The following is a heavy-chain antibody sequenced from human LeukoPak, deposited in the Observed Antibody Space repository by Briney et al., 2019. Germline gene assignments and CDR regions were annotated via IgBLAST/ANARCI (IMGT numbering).Heavy chain of an antibody. CDR3: AKEISGYLGASDY. J-gene: IGHJ4*02. V-gene: IGHV3-23*01. CDR1: GFIFSHHG. CDR2: IRADAVTT. D-gene: IGHD5-12*01. Sequence: GGSLRLSCATSGFIFSHHGMNWVRQAPGKGLEWVSGIRADAVTTYYADSVKGRFIISRDNSKNTLYLQMNSLRAEDTAVYYCAKEISGYLGASDYWGQGTLVTVSS.